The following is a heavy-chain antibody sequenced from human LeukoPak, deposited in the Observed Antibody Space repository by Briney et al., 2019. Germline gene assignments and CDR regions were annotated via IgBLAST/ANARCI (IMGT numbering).Heavy chain of an antibody. J-gene: IGHJ3*02. Sequence: ASVKVSCKASGYTFTSYAMNWVRQAPGQGLEWMGWINTNAGNPTYAQGFTGRFVFSLDTSVSTAYLQISSLKAEDTAVYYCARESHKTVAGPEDIWGQGTMVTVSS. D-gene: IGHD6-19*01. CDR2: INTNAGNP. CDR3: ARESHKTVAGPEDI. CDR1: GYTFTSYA. V-gene: IGHV7-4-1*02.